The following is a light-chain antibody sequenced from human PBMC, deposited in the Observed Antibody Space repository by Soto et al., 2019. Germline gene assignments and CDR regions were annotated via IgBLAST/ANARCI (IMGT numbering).Light chain of an antibody. CDR1: SSDVGDHNS. Sequence: QSALTQPASVSGSPGQSITISCTGTSSDVGDHNSVSWYQQQPGKAPKLMIYAVSNRPSGVSNRFSGSKSGNTASLTISGLQAEDEAAYYCGSYTTSITVIFGGGTKLTVL. CDR3: GSYTTSITVI. V-gene: IGLV2-14*03. CDR2: AVS. J-gene: IGLJ2*01.